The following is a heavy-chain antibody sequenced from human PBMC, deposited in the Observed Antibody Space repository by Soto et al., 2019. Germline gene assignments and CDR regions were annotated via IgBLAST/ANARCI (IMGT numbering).Heavy chain of an antibody. Sequence: PGGSLRLSCVGSGFIFSNYSINWVRQAPGKGLEWVSSISSRSDIYYAESVKGRFTISRDNAKNSLSLQMNSLRAEDTAVYYCAREYTAWPLAYGLDVWGQGTPVTVSS. CDR1: GFIFSNYS. J-gene: IGHJ6*02. CDR2: ISSRSDI. V-gene: IGHV3-21*01. D-gene: IGHD2-2*02. CDR3: AREYTAWPLAYGLDV.